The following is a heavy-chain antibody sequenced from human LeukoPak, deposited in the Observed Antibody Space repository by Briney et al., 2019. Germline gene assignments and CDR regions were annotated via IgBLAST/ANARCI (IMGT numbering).Heavy chain of an antibody. CDR3: TTRTTTTIY. Sequence: GGSLRLSCAASHFTFTNRWMNWVRQAPGKGLEWVGRIASNTDGGTADYAAPVKGRFTISRDDSKNALYLQMNSLKTEDTALYYCTTRTTTTIYWGQGTLVTVSS. CDR1: HFTFTNRW. CDR2: IASNTDGGTA. J-gene: IGHJ4*02. D-gene: IGHD1-7*01. V-gene: IGHV3-15*07.